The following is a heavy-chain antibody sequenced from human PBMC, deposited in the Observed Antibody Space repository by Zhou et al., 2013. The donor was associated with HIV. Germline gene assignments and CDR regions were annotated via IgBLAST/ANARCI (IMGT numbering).Heavy chain of an antibody. Sequence: EVQLVESGGGLVQPGGSLRLSCGASGFSFSSYSMNWVRQAPGKGLEWVSYISGGRRTVIYYANSVKGRFTISRDNAKNSLYLQMNSLRVEDTAVYYCASGRGGGVPRITPESDYWGREPWSPSPQ. D-gene: IGHD2-8*02. CDR1: GFSFSSYS. V-gene: IGHV3-48*01. CDR2: ISGGRRTVI. J-gene: IGHJ4*02. CDR3: ASGRGGGVPRITPESDY.